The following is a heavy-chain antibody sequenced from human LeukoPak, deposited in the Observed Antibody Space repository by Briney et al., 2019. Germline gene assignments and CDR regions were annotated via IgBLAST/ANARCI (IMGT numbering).Heavy chain of an antibody. CDR1: GGSFSGSFSGYY. J-gene: IGHJ4*02. CDR3: ATFRWGVGFEY. CDR2: INHSGST. D-gene: IGHD3-16*01. V-gene: IGHV4-34*01. Sequence: PSETLSLTCAVYGGSFSGSFSGYYWTCIRQTPGKGLEWIGEINHSGSTNYNPSLKSRVTISEDTSNNQFSLKLTSLTAADTAVYYCATFRWGVGFEYWGQGTLATVSS.